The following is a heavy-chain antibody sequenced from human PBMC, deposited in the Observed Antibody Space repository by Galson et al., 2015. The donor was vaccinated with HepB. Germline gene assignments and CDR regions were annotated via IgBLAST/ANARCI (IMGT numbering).Heavy chain of an antibody. Sequence: ETLSLTCAVYGGSFSGYYWSWIRQPPGKGLEWIGEINHSGSTNYNSSLKSRVTISVDTSKNQFSLKLSSVTAADTAVYYCARGRVNPWIVVVPAGNWFDPWGQGTLVTVSS. CDR1: GGSFSGYY. V-gene: IGHV4-34*01. CDR3: ARGRVNPWIVVVPAGNWFDP. CDR2: INHSGST. D-gene: IGHD2-2*01. J-gene: IGHJ5*02.